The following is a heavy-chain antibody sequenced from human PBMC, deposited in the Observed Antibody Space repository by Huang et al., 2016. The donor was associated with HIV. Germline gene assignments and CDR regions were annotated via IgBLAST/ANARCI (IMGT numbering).Heavy chain of an antibody. Sequence: QVQLVQSGTEMKEPGASVKVSCKASGYTFTMYGITWLRQAPGQGLEWMGWNNVYYGNTNYAQKLEGRIIMTTETSTSTAYMELSSLRSDDTAVYYCARDPVYESSGYMDFDYWGQGTLVTVSS. CDR1: GYTFTMYG. D-gene: IGHD3-22*01. CDR3: ARDPVYESSGYMDFDY. CDR2: NNVYYGNT. J-gene: IGHJ4*02. V-gene: IGHV1-18*04.